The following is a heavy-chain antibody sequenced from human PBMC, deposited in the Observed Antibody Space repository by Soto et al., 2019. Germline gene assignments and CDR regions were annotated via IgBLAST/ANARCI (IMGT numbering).Heavy chain of an antibody. CDR1: GGTFSSYA. CDR3: ARAQGYSGYDGLSN. CDR2: IIPIFGTA. D-gene: IGHD5-12*01. J-gene: IGHJ4*02. V-gene: IGHV1-69*12. Sequence: QVQLVQSGAEVKKPGSSVKVSCKASGGTFSSYAISWVRQAPGQGLEWMGGIIPIFGTANYAQKFQGRVTITADESTSTAYMELSSLRSEDTAVYYWARAQGYSGYDGLSNWGQGTLVTVSS.